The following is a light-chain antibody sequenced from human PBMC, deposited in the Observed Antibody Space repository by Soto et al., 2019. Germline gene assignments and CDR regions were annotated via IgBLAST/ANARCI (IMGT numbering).Light chain of an antibody. J-gene: IGKJ5*01. CDR1: QSVDSH. CDR2: GAS. CDR3: QQRSNWPIT. V-gene: IGKV3-11*02. Sequence: EILLTQSPASLSLYPGERDTLSCRASQSVDSHLVWYQQKPGQAPRLLIFGASKRDTGIPDRFSGSGSGRDFTLTISRLEPEDFSVYYCQQRSNWPITFGQGTRLEIK.